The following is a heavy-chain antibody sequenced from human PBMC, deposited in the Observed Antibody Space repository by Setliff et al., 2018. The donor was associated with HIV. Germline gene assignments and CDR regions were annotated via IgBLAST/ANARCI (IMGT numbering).Heavy chain of an antibody. V-gene: IGHV4-4*02. CDR3: ASLTTDRFLEWLFVY. Sequence: SETLSLTCAVSGGSISTNNWWTWVRQSPGKGLEWIGDIYYSGSTYYNPSLKTRVTISVDTSKNQFSLKLSSVTAADTAVYYCASLTTDRFLEWLFVYWGQGTLVTVSS. CDR1: GGSISTNNW. J-gene: IGHJ4*02. CDR2: IYYSGST. D-gene: IGHD3-3*01.